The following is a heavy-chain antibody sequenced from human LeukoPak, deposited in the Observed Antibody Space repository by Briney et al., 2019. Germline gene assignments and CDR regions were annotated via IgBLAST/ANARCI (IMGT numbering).Heavy chain of an antibody. CDR2: IHSGGST. Sequence: GGSLRLSCAASGFTVSSNYMSWVRQAPGKGLEWVSVIHSGGSTYYADSVKGRFTISRDNSKNTLYLQMNSLRAEDTAVYYCARWDYGGAYYFDYWGQGTLVTVSS. D-gene: IGHD4-23*01. CDR1: GFTVSSNY. J-gene: IGHJ4*02. V-gene: IGHV3-66*01. CDR3: ARWDYGGAYYFDY.